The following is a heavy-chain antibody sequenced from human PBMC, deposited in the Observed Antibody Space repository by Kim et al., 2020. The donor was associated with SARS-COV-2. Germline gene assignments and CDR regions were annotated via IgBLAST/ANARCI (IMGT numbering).Heavy chain of an antibody. J-gene: IGHJ6*03. CDR2: IYYSGST. CDR3: ARVWGAGYSSGWYYYDYYMDD. V-gene: IGHV4-59*08. D-gene: IGHD6-19*01. CDR1: GGSISSYY. Sequence: SETLSLTCTVSGGSISSYYWSWIRQPPGKGLEWIGYIYYSGSTNYNPSLKSRVTISVDTSKNQFSLKLSSVTAADTAVYYCARVWGAGYSSGWYYYDYYMDDWGKGTTVTVSS.